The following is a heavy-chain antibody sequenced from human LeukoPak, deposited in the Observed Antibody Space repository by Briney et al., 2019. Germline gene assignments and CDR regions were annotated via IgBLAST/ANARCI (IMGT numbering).Heavy chain of an antibody. CDR2: ISSSSSTI. V-gene: IGHV3-48*02. D-gene: IGHD5-18*01. Sequence: GGSLRLSCAASGFTFSSYSMNWVRQAPGKGLEWVSYISSSSSTIYYADSVKGRFTISRDNAKNSLYLQMNSLRDEDTAVYYCARDQYFSGYSYGYEYHWFDPWGQGTLVTVSS. J-gene: IGHJ5*02. CDR3: ARDQYFSGYSYGYEYHWFDP. CDR1: GFTFSSYS.